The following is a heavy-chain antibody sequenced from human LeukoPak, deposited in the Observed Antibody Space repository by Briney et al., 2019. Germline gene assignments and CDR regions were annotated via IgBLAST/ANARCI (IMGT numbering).Heavy chain of an antibody. CDR1: GFTFSHYG. J-gene: IGHJ4*02. CDR3: AKNSGGYVRGYYFDY. Sequence: GGSLRLSCSASGFTFSHYGMHWVRQARTKGLEWVAVISSDGSNEYYADSVKGRFTISRDNFKSSVSLQMNSLRAEDTAVYYCAKNSGGYVRGYYFDYWGQGTLVTVSS. D-gene: IGHD1-26*01. V-gene: IGHV3-33*06. CDR2: ISSDGSNE.